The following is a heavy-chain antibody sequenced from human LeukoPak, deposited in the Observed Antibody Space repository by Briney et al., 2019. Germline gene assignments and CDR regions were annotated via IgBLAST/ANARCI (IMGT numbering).Heavy chain of an antibody. D-gene: IGHD2-2*01. Sequence: ASVKVSCKASGYTFTSYAMHWVRQAPGQRLEWMGWINAGNGNTKYSQKFQGRVTITRDTSASTAYMELRSLRSDDTAVYYCTRDFDNPENPCTFTSCIDVWGQGTTVTVSS. CDR1: GYTFTSYA. CDR3: TRDFDNPENPCTFTSCIDV. CDR2: INAGNGNT. J-gene: IGHJ6*02. V-gene: IGHV1-3*01.